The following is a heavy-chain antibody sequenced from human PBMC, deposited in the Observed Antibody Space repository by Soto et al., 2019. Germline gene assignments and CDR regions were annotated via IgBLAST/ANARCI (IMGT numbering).Heavy chain of an antibody. J-gene: IGHJ3*02. Sequence: PSETLSLTCTFTGDSFSSISNHYCSWIRQPPGKGLEWIGYISYSGNTNYNPSLKSRVIMSIDRSKNQFSLRLTSVTAADTAVYYCARLTCSNTRCLKLNGFDIWGQGTMVTVSS. V-gene: IGHV4-61*05. CDR2: ISYSGNT. D-gene: IGHD3-3*01. CDR1: GDSFSSISNHY. CDR3: ARLTCSNTRCLKLNGFDI.